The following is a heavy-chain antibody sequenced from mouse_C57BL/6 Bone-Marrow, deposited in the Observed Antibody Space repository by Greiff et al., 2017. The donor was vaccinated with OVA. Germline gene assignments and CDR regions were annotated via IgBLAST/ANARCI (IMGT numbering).Heavy chain of an antibody. CDR1: GYTFTSYG. D-gene: IGHD2-5*01. CDR2: IYPRSGNT. V-gene: IGHV1-81*01. J-gene: IGHJ3*01. Sequence: VQLQQSGAELVRPGASVKLSCKASGYTFTSYGISWVKQRTGQGLEWIGEIYPRSGNTYYNEKFKGKATLTAYTSSSTAYMALLNLTCESSTVYICAREYGLGSRISNYGGCFAYWGQGTLVTVSA. CDR3: AREYGLGSRISNYGGCFAY.